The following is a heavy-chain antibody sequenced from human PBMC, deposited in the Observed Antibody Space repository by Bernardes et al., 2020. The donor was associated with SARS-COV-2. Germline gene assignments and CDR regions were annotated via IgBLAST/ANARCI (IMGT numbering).Heavy chain of an antibody. CDR3: ARGSLPGLPFDN. V-gene: IGHV4-31*03. CDR1: GGSITSGTYY. Sequence: SETLSLTCSVSGGSITSGTYYWSWIRQHPGKGLEWIGYIDKSGSTYYNSSHERRFSISVDTTNNQFYLMLSSVTAADTALYFCARGSLPGLPFDNWGQGTRLTV. CDR2: IDKSGST. J-gene: IGHJ4*02. D-gene: IGHD1-26*01.